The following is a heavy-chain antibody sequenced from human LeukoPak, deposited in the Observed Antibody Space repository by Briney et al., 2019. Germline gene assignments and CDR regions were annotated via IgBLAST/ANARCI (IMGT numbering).Heavy chain of an antibody. D-gene: IGHD3-3*01. Sequence: GASVKVSCKASGYTFTSYDINWVRQATGQGLEWLGWMNPNSGNTGYAQKFQGRVTMTRNTSISTAYMELSSLRSEDTAVYYCARGQYYDFWSGYAAEGFDIWGQGTMVTLSS. CDR2: MNPNSGNT. CDR3: ARGQYYDFWSGYAAEGFDI. V-gene: IGHV1-8*02. J-gene: IGHJ3*02. CDR1: GYTFTSYD.